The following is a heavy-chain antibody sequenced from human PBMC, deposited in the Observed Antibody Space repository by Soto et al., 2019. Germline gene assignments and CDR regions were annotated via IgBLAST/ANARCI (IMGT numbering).Heavy chain of an antibody. D-gene: IGHD5-12*01. CDR1: GFTFSTYS. CDR3: AKGSGYGDE. CDR2: LSGGGINT. V-gene: IGHV3-23*01. Sequence: EVQLLESGGGLVQPGGSLRLSCAASGFTFSTYSMAWVRQAPGKGPEWVSGLSGGGINTFYADSVKGRFTISVDNSKNTVDLQMNSLRVEDTAVYYCAKGSGYGDEWGQGTLGTVSS. J-gene: IGHJ4*02.